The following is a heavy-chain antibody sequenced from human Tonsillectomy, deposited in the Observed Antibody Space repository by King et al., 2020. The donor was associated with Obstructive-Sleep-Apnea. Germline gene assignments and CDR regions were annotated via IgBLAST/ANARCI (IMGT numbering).Heavy chain of an antibody. CDR1: GGSISSYY. CDR3: ARLYSGYDFDY. D-gene: IGHD5-12*01. Sequence: QLQESGPGLVKPSETLSLTCTVSGGSISSYYWSWIRQPPGKGLEWIGYIYYSGTTNYNPSLKSRVTISIDTSKNQFSLKLSSVTAADTAVYYCARLYSGYDFDYWGQGTLVTVSS. CDR2: IYYSGTT. J-gene: IGHJ4*02. V-gene: IGHV4-59*01.